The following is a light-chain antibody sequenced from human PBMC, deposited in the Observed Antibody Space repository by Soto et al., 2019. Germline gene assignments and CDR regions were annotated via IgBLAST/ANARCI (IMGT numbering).Light chain of an antibody. CDR2: GIS. Sequence: EIVMPQSPATLSVSPGEPATLSSRASQSLTSYLAWYQQKPYQAPRLLIYGISTRATDIPARFSGTGSGTDFTLTISSLQSHDLALYYCQQYKDWPTITVGGGTKLEI. V-gene: IGKV3-15*01. J-gene: IGKJ4*01. CDR1: QSLTSY. CDR3: QQYKDWPTIT.